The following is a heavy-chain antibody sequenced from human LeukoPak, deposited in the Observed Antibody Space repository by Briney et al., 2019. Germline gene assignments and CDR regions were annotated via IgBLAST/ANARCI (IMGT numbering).Heavy chain of an antibody. Sequence: GGSLRLSCAASGFTFSSYAMHWVRQAPGKGLEWVAVISYDGSNKYYADSVKGRFTISRDNSKNTLYLQMNSLRAEDTAVYYCAKENQLLHDAFDIWGQGAVVTVSS. J-gene: IGHJ3*02. V-gene: IGHV3-30*04. D-gene: IGHD2-2*01. CDR1: GFTFSSYA. CDR3: AKENQLLHDAFDI. CDR2: ISYDGSNK.